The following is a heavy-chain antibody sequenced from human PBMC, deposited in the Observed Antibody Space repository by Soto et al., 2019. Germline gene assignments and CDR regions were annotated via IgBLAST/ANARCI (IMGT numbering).Heavy chain of an antibody. CDR3: AKDVPYYDFWSGYQPNGMDV. CDR1: GFTFSSYG. CDR2: ISYDGSNK. Sequence: QVQLVESGGGVVQPGRSLRLSCAASGFTFSSYGMHWVRQAPGKGLEWVAVISYDGSNKYYADSVKGRFTISRDNSKNTLYLQMNSLRAEDTAVYYCAKDVPYYDFWSGYQPNGMDVWGQGTTVTVSS. J-gene: IGHJ6*02. V-gene: IGHV3-30*18. D-gene: IGHD3-3*01.